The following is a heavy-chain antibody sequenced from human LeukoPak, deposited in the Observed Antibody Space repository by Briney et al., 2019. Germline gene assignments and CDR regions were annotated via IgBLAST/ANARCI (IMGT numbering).Heavy chain of an antibody. J-gene: IGHJ4*02. CDR1: GFTFSSYS. CDR2: ISSSSSYI. CDR3: ARGYGSGSYYHGY. D-gene: IGHD3-10*01. V-gene: IGHV3-21*01. Sequence: GSLRLSCAASGFTFSSYSMNWVRQAPGKGLEWVSSISSSSSYIYYADSVKGRFTISRDNAKNSLYLQMNSLRAEDTAVYYCARGYGSGSYYHGYWGQGTLVTVSS.